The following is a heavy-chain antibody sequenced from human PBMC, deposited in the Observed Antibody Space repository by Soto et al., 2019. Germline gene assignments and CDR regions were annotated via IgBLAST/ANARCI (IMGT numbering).Heavy chain of an antibody. CDR2: IYYSGST. CDR1: GGSISSYY. Sequence: PSETLSLTCTVSGGSISSYYWSWIRQPPGKGLEWIGYIYYSGSTNYNPSLKSRVTISVDTSKNQFSLKLSSVTAADTAVYYCARHGALRKSTRTFDYWGQGTLVTVSS. CDR3: ARHGALRKSTRTFDY. D-gene: IGHD1-26*01. V-gene: IGHV4-59*08. J-gene: IGHJ4*02.